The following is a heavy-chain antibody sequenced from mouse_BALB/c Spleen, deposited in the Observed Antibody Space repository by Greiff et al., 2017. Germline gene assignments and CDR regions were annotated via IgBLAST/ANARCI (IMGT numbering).Heavy chain of an antibody. CDR1: GYSITSGYS. J-gene: IGHJ1*01. CDR2: IHYSGST. Sequence: EVKLVESGPDLVKPSQSLSLTCTVTGYSITSGYSWHWIRQFPGNKLEWMGYIHYSGSTNYNPSLKSRISITRDTSKNQFFLQLNSVTTEDTATYYCARSPYYYGSSYGWYFDVWGAGTTVTVSS. CDR3: ARSPYYYGSSYGWYFDV. D-gene: IGHD1-1*01. V-gene: IGHV3-1*02.